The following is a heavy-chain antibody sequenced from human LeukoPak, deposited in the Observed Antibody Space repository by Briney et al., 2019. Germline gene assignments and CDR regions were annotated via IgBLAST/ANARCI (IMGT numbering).Heavy chain of an antibody. D-gene: IGHD3-22*01. Sequence: SVTVSCKASGGTFSSYAISWVRQAPGQGLEWMGRIIPILGIANYAQKFQGRVTITADKSTSTAYMELSSLRSEDTAVYYCARDGYYDSSGYYVLDAFDIWGQGTMVTVSS. CDR3: ARDGYYDSSGYYVLDAFDI. V-gene: IGHV1-69*04. CDR2: IIPILGIA. J-gene: IGHJ3*02. CDR1: GGTFSSYA.